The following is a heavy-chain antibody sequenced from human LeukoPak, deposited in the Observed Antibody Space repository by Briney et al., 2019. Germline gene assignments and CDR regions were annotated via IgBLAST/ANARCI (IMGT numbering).Heavy chain of an antibody. V-gene: IGHV3-11*01. CDR1: GFTFSDYY. Sequence: GGSLRLSCAASGFTFSDYYMSWIRQVPGKGLEWVSYIGLSDTSIYYADSLKGRFAISRDNAKDSLYLHLHSLRAEDTAVYYGARLKLGYWYFDLWGRGTLVTVSS. CDR3: ARLKLGYWYFDL. J-gene: IGHJ2*01. D-gene: IGHD7-27*01. CDR2: IGLSDTSI.